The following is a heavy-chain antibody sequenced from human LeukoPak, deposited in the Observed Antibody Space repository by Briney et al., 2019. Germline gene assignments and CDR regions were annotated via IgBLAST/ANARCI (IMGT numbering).Heavy chain of an antibody. J-gene: IGHJ6*03. Sequence: SVKVSCKAAGGTFSNYAISWVRQAPGQALEWMGGIIPIFSTANYAQKFRSRVTITADKSTRTAYMELSSLRYEDTAVYYCARDRGGTVMVYTRGKDYYYMDVWGKGTTVTVSS. D-gene: IGHD2-8*01. CDR3: ARDRGGTVMVYTRGKDYYYMDV. CDR2: IIPIFSTA. V-gene: IGHV1-69*06. CDR1: GGTFSNYA.